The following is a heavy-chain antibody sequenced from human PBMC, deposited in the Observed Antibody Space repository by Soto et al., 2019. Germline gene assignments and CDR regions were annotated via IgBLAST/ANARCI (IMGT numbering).Heavy chain of an antibody. CDR2: ISGSGGST. D-gene: IGHD6-13*01. CDR1: GFTFSSYA. CDR3: ARRGPGTYFDY. J-gene: IGHJ4*02. Sequence: EVQLLDSGGGLVQPGGSLRLSCAASGFTFSSYAMNWVRQAPGKGLEWVSVISGSGGSTYYADSVKGRFTISRDNSKNTLYMQMNSLRAEDTAVYYCARRGPGTYFDYWGQGTLVTVSS. V-gene: IGHV3-23*01.